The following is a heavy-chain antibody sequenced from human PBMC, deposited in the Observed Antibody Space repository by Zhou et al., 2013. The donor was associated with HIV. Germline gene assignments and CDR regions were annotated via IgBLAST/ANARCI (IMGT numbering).Heavy chain of an antibody. J-gene: IGHJ3*02. CDR1: GGTFTRDA. CDR2: ISGYNGNT. D-gene: IGHD2-15*01. CDR3: VRAPPPPKYSEGWVVGGSFDI. Sequence: QVQLVQSGAEVKKPGSSVKVSCKASGGTFTRDAMSWVRQAPGRGLEWMGWISGYNGNTNYSKKLQGRVTMTTDTSTRTAYMAMTSLRYDDTAVYYCVRAPPPPKYSEGWVVGGSFDIWGLGTLVTVSS. V-gene: IGHV1-18*01.